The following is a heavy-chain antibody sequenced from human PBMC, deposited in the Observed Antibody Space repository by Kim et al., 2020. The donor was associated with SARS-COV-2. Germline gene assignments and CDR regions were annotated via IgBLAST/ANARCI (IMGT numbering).Heavy chain of an antibody. CDR3: ARVIWGSFRYTDY. J-gene: IGHJ4*02. CDR1: GYTFTNNA. CDR2: TNTDTGNP. Sequence: ASVKVSCKASGYTFTNNAISWVRQAPGQGLEWMGWTNTDTGNPTYAQAFTGRFVFSLDTSVNTAFLQISSLKAEDTALYYCARVIWGSFRYTDYWGQGTLVTVSS. V-gene: IGHV7-4-1*02. D-gene: IGHD3-16*02.